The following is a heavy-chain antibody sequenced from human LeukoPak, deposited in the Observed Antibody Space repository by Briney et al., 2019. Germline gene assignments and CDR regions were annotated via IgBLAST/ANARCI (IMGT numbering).Heavy chain of an antibody. D-gene: IGHD3-22*01. CDR3: ARDFHYYDSSGYQNWFDP. Sequence: GGSLRLSCVASGFTFSSYSMNWVRQAPGKGLEWVSSISSSSSYIYYADSVKGRFTISRDNAKNSLYLQMNSLRAEDTAVYYCARDFHYYDSSGYQNWFDPWGQGTLVTVSS. J-gene: IGHJ5*02. CDR2: ISSSSSYI. V-gene: IGHV3-21*01. CDR1: GFTFSSYS.